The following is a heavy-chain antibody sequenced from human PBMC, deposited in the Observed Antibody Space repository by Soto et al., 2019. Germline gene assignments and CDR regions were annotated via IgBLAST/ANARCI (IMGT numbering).Heavy chain of an antibody. CDR1: GFTVSSNY. CDR3: ARESSGLWIEDYFDY. J-gene: IGHJ4*02. CDR2: IYSGGST. D-gene: IGHD5-12*01. Sequence: GGSLRLSCAASGFTVSSNYMSWVRQAPGKGLEWVSVIYSGGSTYYSDSVKGRFTISRDNSKNTLYLQMNSLRAEDTAVYYCARESSGLWIEDYFDYWGQGTLVTVSS. V-gene: IGHV3-66*02.